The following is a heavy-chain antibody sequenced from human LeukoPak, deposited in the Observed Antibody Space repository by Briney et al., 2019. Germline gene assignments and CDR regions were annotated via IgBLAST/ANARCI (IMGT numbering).Heavy chain of an antibody. J-gene: IGHJ4*02. CDR2: INPRGST. D-gene: IGHD6-13*01. Sequence: SETLSLTCGVYGGSFSGYYWSWIRQPPGKGLEWIGEINPRGSTNYNPSLKSRVTLSADTSKNQFSLTLNSVTAADTAVYYCARTRLGYYFDYWGQGTLVTVSS. CDR1: GGSFSGYY. V-gene: IGHV4-34*01. CDR3: ARTRLGYYFDY.